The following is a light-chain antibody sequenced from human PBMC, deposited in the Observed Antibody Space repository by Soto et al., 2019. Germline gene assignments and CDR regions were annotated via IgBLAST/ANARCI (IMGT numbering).Light chain of an antibody. CDR1: SSDVGGYIY. CDR2: EVS. V-gene: IGLV2-14*01. Sequence: QSVLTQPASVSGSPGQSITISCTGTSSDVGGYIYVSWYQQHPGKAPKLMIYEVSNRPSGVSNRFSGSKSGNTASLTISGLQAEDEADYYCSSYTSSSTYVFGTGIKLTVL. J-gene: IGLJ1*01. CDR3: SSYTSSSTYV.